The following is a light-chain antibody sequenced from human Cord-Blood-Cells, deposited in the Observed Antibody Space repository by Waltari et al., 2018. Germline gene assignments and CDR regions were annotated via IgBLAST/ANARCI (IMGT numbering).Light chain of an antibody. Sequence: QSALTQPRPVSGSPGQSVTISCTGTSSDVGGYNYVSWYQQHPGKAPKLMIYDVSKRPSGVPDRFSGSKSGNTASLTISGLQAEDEADYCCCSYAGSYSVVFGGGTKLTVL. CDR2: DVS. CDR1: SSDVGGYNY. V-gene: IGLV2-11*01. CDR3: CSYAGSYSVV. J-gene: IGLJ2*01.